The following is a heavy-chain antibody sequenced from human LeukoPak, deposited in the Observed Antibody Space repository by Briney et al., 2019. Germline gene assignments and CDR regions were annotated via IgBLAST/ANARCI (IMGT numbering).Heavy chain of an antibody. D-gene: IGHD3-10*01. Sequence: PGGSLRLSCAASGFCFSRYWMDWVRHSPGKGLVWVSRINEDGSTTTYADSVKGRFTISRDNAKNTLHLQMNSLRAEDTAVYYCARGVPPCFDPWGQGTLVTVSS. J-gene: IGHJ5*02. CDR2: INEDGSTT. V-gene: IGHV3-74*03. CDR3: ARGVPPCFDP. CDR1: GFCFSRYW.